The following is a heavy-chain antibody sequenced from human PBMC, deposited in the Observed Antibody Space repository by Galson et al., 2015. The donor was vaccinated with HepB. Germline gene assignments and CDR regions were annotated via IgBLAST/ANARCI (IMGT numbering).Heavy chain of an antibody. CDR2: IDPSDSYT. J-gene: IGHJ3*02. CDR3: ARHLDQRYYYDSSGYSALDAFDI. CDR1: GYSFTSYW. Sequence: QSGAEVKKPGESLRISCKGSGYSFTSYWISWVRQMPGKGLEWMGRIDPSDSYTNYSPSFQGHVTISADKSISTAYLQWSSLKASDTAMYYCARHLDQRYYYDSSGYSALDAFDIWGQGTMVTVSS. V-gene: IGHV5-10-1*01. D-gene: IGHD3-22*01.